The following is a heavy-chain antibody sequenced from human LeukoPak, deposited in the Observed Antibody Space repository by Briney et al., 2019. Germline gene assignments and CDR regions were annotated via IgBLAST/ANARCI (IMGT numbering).Heavy chain of an antibody. Sequence: GGSLRLSCAASGFTFSNHGMHWARQAPGKGLEWVAVIWYDGSYKYYADSVKGRFTISRDNSKNTLYLQMNSLRAEDTAVYYCAKDLGIWFGESHFDSWGQGTLGTVSS. CDR1: GFTFSNHG. J-gene: IGHJ4*02. D-gene: IGHD3-10*01. CDR3: AKDLGIWFGESHFDS. V-gene: IGHV3-33*06. CDR2: IWYDGSYK.